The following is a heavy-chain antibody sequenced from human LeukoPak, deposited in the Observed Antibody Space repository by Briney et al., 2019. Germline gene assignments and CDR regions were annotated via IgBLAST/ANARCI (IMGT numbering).Heavy chain of an antibody. CDR2: INPNSGGT. Sequence: GASVKVSCKASGYTFTGYYMHWVRQAPGQGLEWMGWINPNSGGTNYAQKFQGRVTMTRDTSISTAYTEVSRLKSDDTAVYYCARRAVYYYYGMDVWGQGSTVTVSS. J-gene: IGHJ6*02. CDR1: GYTFTGYY. CDR3: ARRAVYYYYGMDV. D-gene: IGHD6-25*01. V-gene: IGHV1-2*02.